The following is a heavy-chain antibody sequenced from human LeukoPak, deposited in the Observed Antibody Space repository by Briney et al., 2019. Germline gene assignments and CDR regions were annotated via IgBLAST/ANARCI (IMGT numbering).Heavy chain of an antibody. J-gene: IGHJ4*02. Sequence: SETLSLTCTVSGGSISSSSYYWGWIRQPPGRGLEWIGSIYYDGSTYYNPSLKSRVTISVDTSKNEFSLKLSSVTAADTAVYYCVRWTAGTTEDSWGQGTLVTVSS. CDR1: GGSISSSSYY. D-gene: IGHD1-1*01. CDR2: IYYDGST. V-gene: IGHV4-39*01. CDR3: VRWTAGTTEDS.